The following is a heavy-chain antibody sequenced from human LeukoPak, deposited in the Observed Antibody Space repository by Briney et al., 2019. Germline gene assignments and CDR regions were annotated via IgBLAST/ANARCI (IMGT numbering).Heavy chain of an antibody. CDR3: ARGLPHYDILTGYYHNWFDP. CDR2: IYYSGST. CDR1: GFTVSSNY. Sequence: GSLRLSCAASGFTVSSNYMSWVRQPPGKGLEWIGYIYYSGSTNYNPSLKSRVTISVDTSKNQFSLKLSSVTAADTAVYYCARGLPHYDILTGYYHNWFDPWGQGTLVTVSS. D-gene: IGHD3-9*01. V-gene: IGHV4-59*02. J-gene: IGHJ5*02.